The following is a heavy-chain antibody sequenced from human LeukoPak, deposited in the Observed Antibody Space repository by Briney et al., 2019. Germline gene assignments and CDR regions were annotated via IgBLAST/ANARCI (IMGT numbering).Heavy chain of an antibody. CDR1: GFAFSSYA. V-gene: IGHV3-23*01. CDR3: AKGHSGSYHRTPDAFDI. CDR2: ISGSGGST. Sequence: GGSLRLSCVASGFAFSSYAVHWVRQAPGKGLEWVSAISGSGGSTYYADSVKGRFTISRDNSKNTLYLQMNSLRAEDTAVYYCAKGHSGSYHRTPDAFDIWGQGTMVTVSS. D-gene: IGHD1-26*01. J-gene: IGHJ3*02.